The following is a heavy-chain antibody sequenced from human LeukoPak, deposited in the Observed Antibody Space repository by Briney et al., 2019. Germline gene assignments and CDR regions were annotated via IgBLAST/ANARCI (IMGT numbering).Heavy chain of an antibody. CDR1: GYTFTSYG. J-gene: IGHJ4*02. Sequence: ASVKVSCKASGYTFTSYGISWVRQAPGQGLEWMGWISAYNGNTNYAQKLQGRVTMTTDTSTSTACMELRSLRSDDTAVYYCARDGSEYDILTGYPKDYWGQGTLVTVSS. V-gene: IGHV1-18*01. D-gene: IGHD3-9*01. CDR2: ISAYNGNT. CDR3: ARDGSEYDILTGYPKDY.